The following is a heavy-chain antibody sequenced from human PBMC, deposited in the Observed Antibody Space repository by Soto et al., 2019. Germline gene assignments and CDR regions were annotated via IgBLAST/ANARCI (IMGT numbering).Heavy chain of an antibody. D-gene: IGHD3-10*01. V-gene: IGHV4-34*01. Sequence: SETLSLTCAVYGGSFSGYYWSWIRQPPGKGLEWIGEINHSGSTNYNPSLKSRVNITVDTSKNQFSKKLNTVTAADTVFYYCARVSGIYYYGMDVWGQGTTVTVSS. CDR3: ARVSGIYYYGMDV. CDR2: INHSGST. CDR1: GGSFSGYY. J-gene: IGHJ6*02.